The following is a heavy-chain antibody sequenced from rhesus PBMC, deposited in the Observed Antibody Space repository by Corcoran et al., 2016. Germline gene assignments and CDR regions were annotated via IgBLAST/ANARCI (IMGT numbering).Heavy chain of an antibody. Sequence: QVQLQESGPGLVKPSETLSLTCAVSGGSISGYYWSWIRQPPGKGLEWIGRIYGSGGSTDYNPSPKSQDTISTDTAKNQFSLKLSSVTAADTAVYYCARHNYAKRYGLDSWGQGVVVTVSS. J-gene: IGHJ6*01. CDR3: ARHNYAKRYGLDS. V-gene: IGHV4-160*01. D-gene: IGHD4-11*01. CDR1: GGSISGYY. CDR2: IYGSGGST.